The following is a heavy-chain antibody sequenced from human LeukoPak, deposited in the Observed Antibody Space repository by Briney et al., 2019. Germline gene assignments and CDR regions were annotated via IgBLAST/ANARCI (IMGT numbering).Heavy chain of an antibody. Sequence: GESLQISCKGSAYSFTSYWIGWVRHMPGKGLEWMGIIFPSDSDTRYSPSFQGQATISAGQSISTAYLQWSSLKASDTAMYYCAIMPRRSSAWDLFDYWGQGTLVTVSS. D-gene: IGHD6-19*01. CDR1: AYSFTSYW. V-gene: IGHV5-51*01. CDR3: AIMPRRSSAWDLFDY. CDR2: IFPSDSDT. J-gene: IGHJ4*02.